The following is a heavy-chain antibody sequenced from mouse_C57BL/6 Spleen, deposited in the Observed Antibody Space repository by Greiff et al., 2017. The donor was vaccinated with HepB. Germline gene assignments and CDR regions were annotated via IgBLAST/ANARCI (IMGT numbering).Heavy chain of an antibody. D-gene: IGHD1-1*01. CDR2: INPNNGGT. J-gene: IGHJ4*01. CDR3: ARWAYGSSPLAMDY. V-gene: IGHV1-18*01. CDR1: GYKFTDYN. Sequence: VQLQQSGPELVKPGASVKIPCKASGYKFTDYNMDWVKQSHGKSLEWIGDINPNNGGTIYNQKFKGKATLTVDKSSSTAYMELRSLTSEDTAVYYCARWAYGSSPLAMDYWGQGTSVTVSS.